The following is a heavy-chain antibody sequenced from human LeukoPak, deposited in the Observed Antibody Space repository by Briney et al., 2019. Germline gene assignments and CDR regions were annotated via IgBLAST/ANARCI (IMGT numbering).Heavy chain of an antibody. CDR3: ARLRVVVAAIRADYFDY. D-gene: IGHD2-15*01. J-gene: IGHJ4*02. V-gene: IGHV3-7*01. Sequence: PGGSLRLSCVASGFTFTNYWMIWVRQAPGKGLEWVANIKEDGSEKYYVDSVKGRFTISRDNAKNSLYLQMNSLRAEDTAVYYCARLRVVVAAIRADYFDYWGQGTLVTVSS. CDR2: IKEDGSEK. CDR1: GFTFTNYW.